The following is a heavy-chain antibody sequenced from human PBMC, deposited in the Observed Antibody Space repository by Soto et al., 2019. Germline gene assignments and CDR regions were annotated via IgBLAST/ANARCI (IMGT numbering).Heavy chain of an antibody. D-gene: IGHD2-21*02. Sequence: ASVKVSCKASGYTFTSYDSNWVRQATGQGLEWMGWMNPNSGNTGYAQKFQGRVTMTGNTSISTAYMELSSLRSEDTAVYYCARDLWVVVTAIPWYYYGMDVWGQGTTVTVSS. CDR3: ARDLWVVVTAIPWYYYGMDV. J-gene: IGHJ6*02. CDR1: GYTFTSYD. CDR2: MNPNSGNT. V-gene: IGHV1-8*01.